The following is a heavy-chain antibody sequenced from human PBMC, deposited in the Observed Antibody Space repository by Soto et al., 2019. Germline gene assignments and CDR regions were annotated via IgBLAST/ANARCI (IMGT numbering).Heavy chain of an antibody. Sequence: ASVKVSCKASGGTFSSYAISWVRQAPGQGLEWMGGIIPIFGTANYAQKFQGRVTITADESTSTAYMELSSLRSEDTAVYYCARAHGSGSSADYWGQGTLVTVSS. D-gene: IGHD3-10*01. CDR3: ARAHGSGSSADY. CDR2: IIPIFGTA. J-gene: IGHJ4*02. V-gene: IGHV1-69*13. CDR1: GGTFSSYA.